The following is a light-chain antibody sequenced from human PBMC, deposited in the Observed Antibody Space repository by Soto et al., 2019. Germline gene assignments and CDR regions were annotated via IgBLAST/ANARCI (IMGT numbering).Light chain of an antibody. CDR1: QGIRND. V-gene: IGKV1-6*01. CDR3: LQDYNYPWT. CDR2: AAS. Sequence: AIQMTQSPSSLSASLGDRVTTTCRASQGIRNDLGWYQQKPGKAPKLLIYAASSLQSGVPSRFSGSGSGTDFTLTISSLQPEDFATYYCLQDYNYPWTFGQGTKVDI. J-gene: IGKJ1*01.